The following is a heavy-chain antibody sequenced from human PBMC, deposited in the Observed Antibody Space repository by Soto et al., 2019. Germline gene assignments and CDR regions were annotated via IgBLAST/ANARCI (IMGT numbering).Heavy chain of an antibody. J-gene: IGHJ5*02. CDR2: IYYSVST. CDR3: ARDITGYLGRYSSGWFDP. Sequence: SETLSLACTASGGSISSYYWSWIRQPPGKGLEWIGYIYYSVSTNYNPSLKSRVTISVDTSKNQFSLKLSSVTAADTAVYYCARDITGYLGRYSSGWFDPWGQGTPVTVSS. CDR1: GGSISSYY. V-gene: IGHV4-59*01. D-gene: IGHD5-18*01.